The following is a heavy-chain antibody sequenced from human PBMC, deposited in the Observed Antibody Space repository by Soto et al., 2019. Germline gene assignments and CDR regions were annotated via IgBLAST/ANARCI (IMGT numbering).Heavy chain of an antibody. D-gene: IGHD1-1*01. J-gene: IGHJ5*02. Sequence: NPGGSLRLSCAASGFTFSTYTLAWVRQAPGKGLEWVSSIRSNSTYRFYADSVKGRFIISRDNSKNTVYLQMSSLRTEDAGVYYCVNFHNWFDPWGQGTLVTVSS. CDR2: IRSNSTYR. CDR3: VNFHNWFDP. CDR1: GFTFSTYT. V-gene: IGHV3-21*01.